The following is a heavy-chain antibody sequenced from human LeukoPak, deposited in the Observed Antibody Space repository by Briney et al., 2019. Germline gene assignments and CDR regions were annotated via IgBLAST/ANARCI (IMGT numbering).Heavy chain of an antibody. Sequence: GGSLRLSCAASGFTFSSYGMHWVRQAPGKGLEWVAVISYDGSNKYYADSVQGRFTISRDNSKNTLYLQMNSLRAEETAVYYCAKDQSLAAARPFYYYDYGMDVWGQGTTVTVSS. CDR1: GFTFSSYG. D-gene: IGHD6-6*01. J-gene: IGHJ6*02. CDR2: ISYDGSNK. V-gene: IGHV3-30*18. CDR3: AKDQSLAAARPFYYYDYGMDV.